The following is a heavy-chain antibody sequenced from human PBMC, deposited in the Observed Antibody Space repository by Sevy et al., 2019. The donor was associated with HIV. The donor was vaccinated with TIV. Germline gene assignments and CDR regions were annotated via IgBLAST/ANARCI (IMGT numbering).Heavy chain of an antibody. D-gene: IGHD5-18*01. CDR2: ISSTSRTI. J-gene: IGHJ4*02. CDR1: GLTFSSDS. V-gene: IGHV3-48*02. CDR3: ARDVDTPFAGSFDC. Sequence: GGSLRLSCVVSGLTFSSDSMNWVRQAPGKGLEWLAYISSTSRTIYYADSVEGRFTISRDNDKKSVFLQMNNLRDEDSATYYCARDVDTPFAGSFDCWGQGTLVTVSS.